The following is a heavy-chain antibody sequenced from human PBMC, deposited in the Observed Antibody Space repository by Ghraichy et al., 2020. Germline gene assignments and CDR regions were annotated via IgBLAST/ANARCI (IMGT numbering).Heavy chain of an antibody. CDR3: ARALDSHCLGGICSYYFDY. Sequence: GGSLRLSCAASGFTFSTYDIHWVRQATGKGLEWVSGIGAAGDTYYPGSVKGRFTISRENAKNSLYYQLNSLRAGDTAVYYCARALDSHCLGGICSYYFDYLGQGTLVTVSS. CDR1: GFTFSTYD. V-gene: IGHV3-13*01. D-gene: IGHD4-23*01. CDR2: IGAAGDT. J-gene: IGHJ4*02.